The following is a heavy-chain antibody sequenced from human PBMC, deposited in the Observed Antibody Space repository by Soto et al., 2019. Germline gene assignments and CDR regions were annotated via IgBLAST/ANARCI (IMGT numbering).Heavy chain of an antibody. CDR2: IYYSGST. J-gene: IGHJ6*02. V-gene: IGHV4-59*01. Sequence: PSETLSLTCTVSGGSISSYYCSWIRQPPGKGLEWIGYIYYSGSTNYNPSLKSRVTISVDTSKNQFSLKLSSVTAADTAVYYCARGLWSGYYYYYYGMDVWGQGTTVTVSS. CDR3: ARGLWSGYYYYYYGMDV. D-gene: IGHD3-3*01. CDR1: GGSISSYY.